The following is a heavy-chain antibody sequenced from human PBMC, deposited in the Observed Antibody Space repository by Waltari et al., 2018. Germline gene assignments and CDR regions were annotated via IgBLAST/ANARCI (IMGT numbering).Heavy chain of an antibody. V-gene: IGHV4-59*01. D-gene: IGHD5-18*01. J-gene: IGHJ2*01. CDR1: GGSISSYY. CDR3: ATSGYSYGYPYWYFDL. CDR2: IYYSGTT. Sequence: QVQLQESGPGLVKPSETLSLTCTVSGGSISSYYWSWIRQPPGKGLEWIGYIYYSGTTNSNPSLKSRVTISVDTSKNQFSLKLSSVTAADTAVYYCATSGYSYGYPYWYFDLWGRGTLVTVSS.